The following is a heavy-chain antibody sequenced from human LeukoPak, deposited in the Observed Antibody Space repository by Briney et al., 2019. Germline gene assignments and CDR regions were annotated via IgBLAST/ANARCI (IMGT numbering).Heavy chain of an antibody. CDR2: IYYSGST. CDR3: AREWYDGAMVYFDY. CDR1: GGSISSSSYY. V-gene: IGHV4-39*07. Sequence: SETLSLTCTVSGGSISSSSYYWGWIRQPPGKGLEWIGSIYYSGSTYYNPSLKSRVTISVDTSKNQFSLKLSSVTAADTAVYYCAREWYDGAMVYFDYWGQGTLVTVSS. D-gene: IGHD5-18*01. J-gene: IGHJ4*02.